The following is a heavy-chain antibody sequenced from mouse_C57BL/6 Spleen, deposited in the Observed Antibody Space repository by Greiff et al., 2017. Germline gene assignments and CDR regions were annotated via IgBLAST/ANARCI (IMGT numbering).Heavy chain of an antibody. CDR1: GFTFSSYA. CDR2: ISSGGDYI. CDR3: TRVDGFHYFDY. J-gene: IGHJ2*01. V-gene: IGHV5-9-1*02. D-gene: IGHD2-3*01. Sequence: DVMLVESGEGLVKPGGSLKLSCAASGFTFSSYAMSWVRQTPEKRLEWVAYISSGGDYIYYADTVKGRFTISRDNARNTLYLQMSSLKSEDTAMYYCTRVDGFHYFDYWGQGTTLTVSS.